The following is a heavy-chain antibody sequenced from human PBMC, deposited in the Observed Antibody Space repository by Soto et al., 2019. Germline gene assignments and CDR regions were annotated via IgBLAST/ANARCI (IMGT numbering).Heavy chain of an antibody. Sequence: PSLTCTVSGGSLSSGLYYWTWIRQPPGKGLEWIGYMSHIGGSKYNPSLNSRASISLDTSQRQFSLRLTSVTAAGTAVYFCARETVAGDKRFDPWGHGTLVTVSS. CDR1: GGSLSSGLYY. D-gene: IGHD1-26*01. V-gene: IGHV4-61*01. J-gene: IGHJ5*02. CDR2: MSHIGGS. CDR3: ARETVAGDKRFDP.